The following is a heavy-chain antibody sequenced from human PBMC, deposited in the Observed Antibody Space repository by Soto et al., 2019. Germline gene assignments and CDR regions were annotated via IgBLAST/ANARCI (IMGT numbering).Heavy chain of an antibody. CDR3: SRWGVVAATLPLYYYYYMDV. Sequence: SETLSLTCAVYGGSFSGYYWSWIRQPPGKGLEWIGEINHSGSTNYNPSLKSRVTISVDTSKNQFSLKLSSVTAADTAVYYCSRWGVVAATLPLYYYYYMDVWGKGTTVTVSS. CDR1: GGSFSGYY. CDR2: INHSGST. D-gene: IGHD2-15*01. J-gene: IGHJ6*03. V-gene: IGHV4-34*01.